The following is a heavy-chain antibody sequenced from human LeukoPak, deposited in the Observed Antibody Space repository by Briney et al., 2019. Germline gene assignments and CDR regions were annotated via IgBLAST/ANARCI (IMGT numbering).Heavy chain of an antibody. J-gene: IGHJ2*01. CDR1: GGSFSGYY. CDR3: ARRRYFDL. Sequence: KSSETLSLTCAVYGGSFSGYYWSWIRQPPGKGLERIGEINHSGSTNYNPSLKSRVTISVDTSKNQFSLKLSSVTAADTAVYYCARRRYFDLWGRGTLVTVSS. CDR2: INHSGST. V-gene: IGHV4-34*01.